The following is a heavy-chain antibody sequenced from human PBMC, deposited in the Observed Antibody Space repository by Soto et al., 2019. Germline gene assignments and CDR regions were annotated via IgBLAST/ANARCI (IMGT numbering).Heavy chain of an antibody. CDR1: GGSISSYY. CDR3: AIFLVLYDIDAFDF. D-gene: IGHD3-22*01. V-gene: IGHV4-59*01. CDR2: IYYSGST. J-gene: IGHJ3*01. Sequence: SETLSLTCTVSGGSISSYYWSWIRQPPGKGLEWIGYIYYSGSTNYNPSLKSRVTISVDTSKNQFSLKLSSVTAADTAVYYCAIFLVLYDIDAFDFWGQGTMVTVSS.